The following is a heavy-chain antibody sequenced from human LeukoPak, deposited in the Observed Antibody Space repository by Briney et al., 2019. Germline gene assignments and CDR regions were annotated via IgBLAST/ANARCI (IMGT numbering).Heavy chain of an antibody. CDR1: GYTLTELS. CDR2: FDPEDGET. J-gene: IGHJ4*02. CDR3: ATDLVGAHQNRYSGSYYNDY. Sequence: GASVKVSCKVSGYTLTELSMHWVRQAPGKGLEWMGGFDPEDGETIYAQKFQGRVTMTEDTSTDTAYMELSSLRSEDTAVYYCATDLVGAHQNRYSGSYYNDYWGQGTLVTVSS. V-gene: IGHV1-24*01. D-gene: IGHD1-26*01.